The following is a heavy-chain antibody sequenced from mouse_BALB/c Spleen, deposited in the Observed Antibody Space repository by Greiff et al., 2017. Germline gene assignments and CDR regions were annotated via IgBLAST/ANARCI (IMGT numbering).Heavy chain of an antibody. CDR3: APRVRGYYAMDY. V-gene: IGHV1S135*01. J-gene: IGHJ4*01. D-gene: IGHD6-1*01. CDR2: IDPYNGGT. CDR1: GYAFTSYN. Sequence: QVVESGPELVKPGASVKVSCKASGYAFTSYNMYWVKQSHGKSLEWIGYIDPYNGGTSYNQKFKGKATLTVDKSSSTAYMPLNSLTSEDSAVYYCAPRVRGYYAMDYWGQGTSVTVSA.